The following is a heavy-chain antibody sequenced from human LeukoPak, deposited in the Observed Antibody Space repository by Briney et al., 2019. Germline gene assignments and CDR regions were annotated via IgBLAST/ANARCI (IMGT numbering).Heavy chain of an antibody. CDR3: AGRITMVRGVIY. CDR1: GFTFSSYE. CDR2: ISSSGSTI. V-gene: IGHV3-48*03. D-gene: IGHD3-10*01. Sequence: GGSLRLSCAASGFTFSSYEMNWVRQAPGKGLEWVSYISSSGSTIYYADSVKGRFTISRDNAKNSLYLQMNSLRAEDTAVYYCAGRITMVRGVIYWGQGTLVTVSS. J-gene: IGHJ4*02.